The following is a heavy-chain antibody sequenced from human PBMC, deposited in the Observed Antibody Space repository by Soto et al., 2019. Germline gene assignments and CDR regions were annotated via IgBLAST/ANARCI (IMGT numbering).Heavy chain of an antibody. J-gene: IGHJ6*02. D-gene: IGHD6-13*01. CDR2: IIPILGIA. Sequence: QVQLVQSGAEVKKPGSSVKVSCKASGGTFSSYTISWVRQAPGQGLEWMGRIIPILGIANYAQKFQGRVTITADKSTSTAYMELSSLRSEDTAVYYCARWGLFRSSENYYYYGMDVWGQGTTVTVSS. V-gene: IGHV1-69*02. CDR3: ARWGLFRSSENYYYYGMDV. CDR1: GGTFSSYT.